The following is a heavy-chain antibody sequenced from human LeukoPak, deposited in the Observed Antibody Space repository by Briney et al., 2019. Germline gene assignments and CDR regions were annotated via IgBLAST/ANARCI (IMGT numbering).Heavy chain of an antibody. CDR2: IIPILGIA. Sequence: SVKVSCKASGGTFSSYAISWVRQAPGQGLEWMGRIIPILGIANYAQKFQGRVTITADKSTSTAYMELSSLRSEDTAVYYCARARGTTRNNWFDPWGQGTLVTVSS. CDR1: GGTFSSYA. V-gene: IGHV1-69*04. J-gene: IGHJ5*02. D-gene: IGHD4-17*01. CDR3: ARARGTTRNNWFDP.